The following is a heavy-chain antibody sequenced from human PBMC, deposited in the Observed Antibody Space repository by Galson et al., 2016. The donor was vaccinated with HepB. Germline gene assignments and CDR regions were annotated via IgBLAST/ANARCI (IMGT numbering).Heavy chain of an antibody. CDR2: ISGAGGST. Sequence: SLRLSCAASGFSFSSYGMHWVRQAPGKGLEWVSSISGAGGSTYYAGSVKGRFTISRDNSKNTLFLQMSSLRVEDTAVYFCAKDSRLKPSYHQHWGQGTLVTVSS. CDR1: GFSFSSYG. D-gene: IGHD5-18*01. CDR3: AKDSRLKPSYHQH. J-gene: IGHJ4*02. V-gene: IGHV3-23*01.